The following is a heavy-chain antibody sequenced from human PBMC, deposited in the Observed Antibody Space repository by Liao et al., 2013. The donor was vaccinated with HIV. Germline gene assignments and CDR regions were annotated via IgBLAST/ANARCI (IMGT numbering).Heavy chain of an antibody. CDR1: SGTISTSSYY. D-gene: IGHD3/OR15-3a*01. CDR2: IYYRGTT. Sequence: QVQLQESGPRLVKPSETLSLTCIASSGTISTSSYYWAWIRQSPGQGPEWIGSIYYRGTTYYNPSLKSRVVISVDTSKNQFSLKLNTVTAADTGLYFCARVYIVQKLDWTASSYFYHMDVWDRGTPVTVSS. V-gene: IGHV4-39*07. J-gene: IGHJ6*03. CDR3: ARVYIVQKLDWTASSYFYHMDV.